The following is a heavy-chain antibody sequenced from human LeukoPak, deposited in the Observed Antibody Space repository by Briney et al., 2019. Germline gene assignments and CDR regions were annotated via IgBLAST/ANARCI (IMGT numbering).Heavy chain of an antibody. CDR3: VRADDQHFDY. CDR1: GGTFSSYA. D-gene: IGHD3-3*01. CDR2: INPTGDST. J-gene: IGHJ4*02. Sequence: GASVKVSCKASGGTFSSYAISWVRQAPGQGLEWMGIINPTGDSTDYAQKFQGRVTMTRDTSTSTVYMELSSLRSEDTAVYYCVRADDQHFDYWGQGTLVTVSS. V-gene: IGHV1-46*01.